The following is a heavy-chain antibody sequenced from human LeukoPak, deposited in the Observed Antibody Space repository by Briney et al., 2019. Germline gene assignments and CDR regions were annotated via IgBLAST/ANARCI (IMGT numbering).Heavy chain of an antibody. CDR2: INAGNGNT. Sequence: ASVKVSCKASGYTFTSYAMHWVRQAPGQRLEWMGWINAGNGNTKYSQKFQGRVTITRDTSASTAYMELSSLRSEDTAVYYCARSGQWHNTGYYFDYWGQGTLVTVSP. V-gene: IGHV1-3*01. CDR3: ARSGQWHNTGYYFDY. D-gene: IGHD6-19*01. J-gene: IGHJ4*02. CDR1: GYTFTSYA.